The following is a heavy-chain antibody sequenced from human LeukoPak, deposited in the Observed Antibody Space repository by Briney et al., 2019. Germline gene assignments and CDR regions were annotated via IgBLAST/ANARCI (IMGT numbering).Heavy chain of an antibody. D-gene: IGHD3-9*01. V-gene: IGHV3-23*01. CDR2: ISGSGGNT. CDR3: ARSFYGILIGYYQYFDY. CDR1: GFTFSSYA. J-gene: IGHJ4*02. Sequence: GGSLRLSCAASGFTFSSYAMSWVRQPPGKGLNWVSSISGSGGNTFYADSVKGRFTISRDNSKNTLYIQMNSLRAEDTAVYYCARSFYGILIGYYQYFDYWGQGTLVTVSS.